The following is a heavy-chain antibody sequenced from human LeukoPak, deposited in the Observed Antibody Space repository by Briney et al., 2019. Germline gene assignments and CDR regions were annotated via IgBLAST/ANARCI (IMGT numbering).Heavy chain of an antibody. V-gene: IGHV3-23*01. CDR1: GFTFSSYA. CDR3: AKAVRHCANGVCYSAYFYYSGMDV. Sequence: GGSLRLSCAASGFTFSSYAMTWVRQAPVKGLEWVSAISGSGGSTYYADSVKDRFTISRDNSKKTLYLQMNRLRAEDTAVYYCAKAVRHCANGVCYSAYFYYSGMDVWGQGTKVTVSS. D-gene: IGHD2-8*01. J-gene: IGHJ6*02. CDR2: ISGSGGST.